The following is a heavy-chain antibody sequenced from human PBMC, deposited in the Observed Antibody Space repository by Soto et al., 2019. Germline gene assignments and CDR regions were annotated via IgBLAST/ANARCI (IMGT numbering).Heavy chain of an antibody. D-gene: IGHD3-3*01. CDR2: ISYDGSNK. CDR3: ARGPYDFWSGYIADAFDV. CDR1: GFTFSSYT. J-gene: IGHJ3*01. V-gene: IGHV3-30-3*01. Sequence: PGGSLILSCAASGFTFSSYTLHWVRQAPGKGLEWVALISYDGSNKYYADSVKGRFTISRDNSKNTLYLQMNSLRPEDTALFYCARGPYDFWSGYIADAFDVWGQGTMVTVSS.